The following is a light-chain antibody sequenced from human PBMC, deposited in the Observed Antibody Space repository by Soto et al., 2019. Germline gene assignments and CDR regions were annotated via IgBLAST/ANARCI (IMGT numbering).Light chain of an antibody. J-gene: IGLJ2*01. CDR2: DVT. CDR3: FSYAGYYTLL. Sequence: QSVLTQPRSGCGSPGEAVTISCTGTDSDVGTYNYVSWYHQHPGKAPKLMIYDVTKRPSGVPDRFSGSKSGNTASLIISGLQSEDEADYYCFSYAGYYTLLFGGGTKVTAL. CDR1: DSDVGTYNY. V-gene: IGLV2-11*01.